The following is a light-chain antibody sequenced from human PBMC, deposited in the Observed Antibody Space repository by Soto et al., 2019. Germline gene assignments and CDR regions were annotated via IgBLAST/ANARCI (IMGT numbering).Light chain of an antibody. CDR2: KTS. CDR3: QHSYGTPRT. CDR1: QTINNW. Sequence: DVQMTQSPSTLSASVGDRVTITCRASQTINNWLAWYQQRPGKAPTFLIYKTSTLETGVPSRFSGSGSGTEFTLTISSLQPEDFATYYCQHSYGTPRTFGQGTKVDIK. J-gene: IGKJ1*01. V-gene: IGKV1-5*03.